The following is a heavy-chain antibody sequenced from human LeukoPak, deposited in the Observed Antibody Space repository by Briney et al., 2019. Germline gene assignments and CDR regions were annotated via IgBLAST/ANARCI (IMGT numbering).Heavy chain of an antibody. J-gene: IGHJ5*02. D-gene: IGHD3/OR15-3a*01. CDR3: ARVVDNQTQHLFDP. V-gene: IGHV4-4*08. Sequence: SETLSLTCTVAGASISSSYCSWIRQPPGKGLEWIGYIYTSGSTNYTPSLKSRVTISVDTSKNQFYLGLSSVTAADTAVYYCARVVDNQTQHLFDPCGQGTLVTVSS. CDR2: IYTSGST. CDR1: GASISSSY.